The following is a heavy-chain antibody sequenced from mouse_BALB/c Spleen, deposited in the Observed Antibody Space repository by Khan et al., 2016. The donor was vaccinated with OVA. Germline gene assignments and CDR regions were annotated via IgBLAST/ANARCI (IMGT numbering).Heavy chain of an antibody. Sequence: VQLQESGAELARPGASVKMSCKASGYTFTSNTMHWVKQRPGQGLEWIGYINPRSGYTDYTQRFKDKATLTADKSFSTAYMQLSSLTSEDSAVYYCARRTTGYALDYWGLGTSVTVSS. CDR1: GYTFTSNT. V-gene: IGHV1-4*01. J-gene: IGHJ4*01. D-gene: IGHD2-14*01. CDR3: ARRTTGYALDY. CDR2: INPRSGYT.